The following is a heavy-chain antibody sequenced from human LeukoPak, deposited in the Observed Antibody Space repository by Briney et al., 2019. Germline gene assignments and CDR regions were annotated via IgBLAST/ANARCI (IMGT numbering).Heavy chain of an antibody. CDR2: ISGSGGST. CDR1: GFTFSSYA. D-gene: IGHD2-15*01. Sequence: QPGGSLRLSCAASGFTFSSYAMGWVRQAPGKGLEWVSAISGSGGSTYYADSVKGRFTISRDNSKNTLYLQMNSLRAEDTAVYYCAKDRGEDIVVVVAATVFDYWGQGTLVTVSS. J-gene: IGHJ4*02. V-gene: IGHV3-23*01. CDR3: AKDRGEDIVVVVAATVFDY.